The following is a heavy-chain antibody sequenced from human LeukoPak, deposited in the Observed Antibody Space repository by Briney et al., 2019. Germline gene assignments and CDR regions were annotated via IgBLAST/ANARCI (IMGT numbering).Heavy chain of an antibody. D-gene: IGHD3-22*01. V-gene: IGHV3-23*01. CDR1: GFTFSSYA. CDR2: ISGSGGYT. J-gene: IGHJ4*02. CDR3: TRGYYDISTYYSY. Sequence: GGTLRLSCAASGFTFSSYAMSWVRQAPGKGLEWVSAISGSGGYTYYADSVKGRFTISRDNSKNTLYLQMENLRPEDTAVYYCTRGYYDISTYYSYWGQGTPVTVSS.